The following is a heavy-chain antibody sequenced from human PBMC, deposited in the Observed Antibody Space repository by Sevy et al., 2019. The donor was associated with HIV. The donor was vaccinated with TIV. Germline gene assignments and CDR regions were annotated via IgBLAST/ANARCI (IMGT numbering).Heavy chain of an antibody. Sequence: GGSLRLSCAASGFTLSSYAMNWVRQAPGKGLEWVSAISGSAGSPYYADSVEGRFTISRDNSKNTLFLQMNSLRVEDTALYYCAKGDRTFYGMDVWGQGTTVTVSS. CDR3: AKGDRTFYGMDV. J-gene: IGHJ6*02. V-gene: IGHV3-23*01. CDR2: ISGSAGSP. CDR1: GFTLSSYA. D-gene: IGHD3-22*01.